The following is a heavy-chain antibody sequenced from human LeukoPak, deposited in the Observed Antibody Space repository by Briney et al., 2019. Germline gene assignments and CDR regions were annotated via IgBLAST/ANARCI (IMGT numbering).Heavy chain of an antibody. CDR3: ARGDLRGHSYGYYYGMDV. D-gene: IGHD5-18*01. CDR2: FDPEDGET. J-gene: IGHJ6*02. CDR1: GYTLTELS. V-gene: IGHV1-24*01. Sequence: ASVKVSCKVSGYTLTELSMHWVRQAPGKGLEWMGGFDPEDGETIYAQKFQGRVTMTEDTSTDTAYMELSSLRSEDTAVYYCARGDLRGHSYGYYYGMDVWGQGTTVTVSS.